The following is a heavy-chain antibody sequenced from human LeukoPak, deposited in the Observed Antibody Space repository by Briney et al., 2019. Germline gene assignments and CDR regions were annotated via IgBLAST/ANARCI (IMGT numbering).Heavy chain of an antibody. V-gene: IGHV3-11*01. CDR3: ARDSPKNYYYYGMDV. Sequence: GGSLRLSCAASGFTLSEYYMSWIRQAPGKGLEWVSYISPGSTTLYYADSVKGRFTISRDNAKNSLYLQMNNLRAEDTAIYYCARDSPKNYYYYGMDVWGQGTTVTVSS. CDR1: GFTLSEYY. J-gene: IGHJ6*02. CDR2: ISPGSTTL.